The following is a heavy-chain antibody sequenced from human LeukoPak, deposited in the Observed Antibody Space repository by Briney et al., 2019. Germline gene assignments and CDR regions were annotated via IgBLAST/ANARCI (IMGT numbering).Heavy chain of an antibody. CDR2: MNPNSGNT. D-gene: IGHD2-21*02. V-gene: IGHV1-8*01. Sequence: GASVKVSCKASGYTFTSYDINWVRQATGQGLEWMGWMNPNSGNTGYAQKLQGRVTMTRNTSISTAYMELSSLRSEDTAVYYCARELGPLAYCGGDCYSDYWGQGTLVTVSS. CDR3: ARELGPLAYCGGDCYSDY. CDR1: GYTFTSYD. J-gene: IGHJ4*02.